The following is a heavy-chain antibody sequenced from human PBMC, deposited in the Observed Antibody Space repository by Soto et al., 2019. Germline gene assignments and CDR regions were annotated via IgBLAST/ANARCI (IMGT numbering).Heavy chain of an antibody. CDR2: IYWDDDK. CDR1: GFSLSTSGVG. V-gene: IGHV2-5*02. D-gene: IGHD2-15*01. CDR3: AHKGGRGAGMDV. J-gene: IGHJ6*02. Sequence: KESGPTLVKPTQTITLTCTFSGFSLSTSGVGVVWIRQPPGKALECLELIYWDDDKRYSPFLKSRLTITEDTSKNQVVLTMTNMDPVDTATYYCAHKGGRGAGMDVWGQGTTVTVSS.